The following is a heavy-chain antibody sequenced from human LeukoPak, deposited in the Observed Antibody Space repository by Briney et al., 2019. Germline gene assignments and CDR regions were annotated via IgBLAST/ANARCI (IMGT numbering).Heavy chain of an antibody. CDR1: GYTFTSYG. CDR3: ARARSLTSYDFWSGYYDPLYFDY. CDR2: ISANDGNT. J-gene: IGHJ4*02. D-gene: IGHD3-3*01. Sequence: ASVKVSCKASGYTFTSYGISWVRQAPGQGLEWMGWISANDGNTDYPQKLQGRVTMTRDTSTSTVYMELSSLRSEDTAVYYCARARSLTSYDFWSGYYDPLYFDYWGQGTLVTVSS. V-gene: IGHV1-18*01.